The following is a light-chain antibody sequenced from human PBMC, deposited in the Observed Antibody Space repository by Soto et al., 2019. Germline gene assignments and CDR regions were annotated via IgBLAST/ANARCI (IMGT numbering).Light chain of an antibody. Sequence: QAVVTQPPSVSGAPGQRVTISCTGSSSNIGAGYDVHWYQQLPGTAPKLLIYGNSNRPSGVPDRFSGSNSGTSASLAITGLQAEDEADYYCQSYDSSLSVYWVFGVGTKVTVL. CDR2: GNS. J-gene: IGLJ3*02. CDR1: SSNIGAGYD. CDR3: QSYDSSLSVYWV. V-gene: IGLV1-40*01.